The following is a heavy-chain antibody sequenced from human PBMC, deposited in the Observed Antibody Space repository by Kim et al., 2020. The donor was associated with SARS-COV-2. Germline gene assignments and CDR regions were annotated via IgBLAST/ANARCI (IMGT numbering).Heavy chain of an antibody. CDR3: ARTPPGAYSP. CDR2: GT. V-gene: IGHV1-2*02. D-gene: IGHD2-21*01. Sequence: GTNYAQKFQGRVTITRDTSISTAYMELSRLRSDDTAVYYCARTPPGAYSPWGQGTLVTVSS. J-gene: IGHJ5*02.